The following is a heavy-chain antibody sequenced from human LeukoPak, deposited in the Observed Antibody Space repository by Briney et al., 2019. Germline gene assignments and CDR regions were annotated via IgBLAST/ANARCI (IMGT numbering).Heavy chain of an antibody. J-gene: IGHJ4*02. CDR3: ARDESAVAGPKHDY. D-gene: IGHD6-19*01. CDR1: GHTFTSYY. CDR2: IIPILGIA. V-gene: IGHV1-69*04. Sequence: SVKVSCKASGHTFTSYYMHWVRQAPGQGLEWMGRIIPILGIANYAQKFQGRVTITADKSTSTAYMELSSLRSEDTAVYYCARDESAVAGPKHDYWGQGTLVTVSS.